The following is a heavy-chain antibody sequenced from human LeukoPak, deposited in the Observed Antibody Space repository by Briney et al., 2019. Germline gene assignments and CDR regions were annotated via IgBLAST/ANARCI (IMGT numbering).Heavy chain of an antibody. CDR3: ATHPPKVCTGGSCTDY. CDR1: GGSISSYS. D-gene: IGHD2-15*01. V-gene: IGHV4-59*01. Sequence: PSETLSLTCTVSGGSISSYSWSWIRQPPGKGLEWIGYIYYSGSTNYNPSLKSRVTISVDMSKNQFSLKLSPVTAADTAVYYCATHPPKVCTGGSCTDYWGQGTLVTVSS. J-gene: IGHJ4*02. CDR2: IYYSGST.